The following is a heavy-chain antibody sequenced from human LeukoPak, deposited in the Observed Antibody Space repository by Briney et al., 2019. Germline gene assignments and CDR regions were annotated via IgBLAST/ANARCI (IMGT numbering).Heavy chain of an antibody. CDR3: VYSGDYEKGY. CDR1: GFTFRSYG. CDR2: IKQDGSEK. D-gene: IGHD4-17*01. J-gene: IGHJ4*02. Sequence: GGSLRLSCVASGFTFRSYGIHWVRQAPGKGLEWVANIKQDGSEKYYVDSVKGRFTISRDNAKNSLYLQMSSLRAEDTAVYYCVYSGDYEKGYWGQGTLVTVSS. V-gene: IGHV3-7*01.